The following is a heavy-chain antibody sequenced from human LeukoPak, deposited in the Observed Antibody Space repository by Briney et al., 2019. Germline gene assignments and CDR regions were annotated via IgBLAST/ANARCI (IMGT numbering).Heavy chain of an antibody. D-gene: IGHD3-22*01. CDR2: INSDGSST. CDR3: ARERTYYDSKGRKGYYFDY. V-gene: IGHV3-74*01. Sequence: GGSLRLSCAASGFTFSSYWMHWVRHAPGKGLVWVSRINSDGSSTSCEDSVKGRFTTSSDHAKNTLYLQIHSLKADDTAVYYCARERTYYDSKGRKGYYFDYWGQGTLVTVSS. CDR1: GFTFSSYW. J-gene: IGHJ4*02.